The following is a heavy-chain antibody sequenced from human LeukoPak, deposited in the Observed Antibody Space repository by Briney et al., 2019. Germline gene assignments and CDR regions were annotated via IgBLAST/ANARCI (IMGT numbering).Heavy chain of an antibody. CDR2: ISYDGSNK. CDR3: ARRYSNTWYYFDY. D-gene: IGHD6-13*01. V-gene: IGHV3-30-3*01. CDR1: GFTFSSYA. J-gene: IGHJ4*02. Sequence: PGGSLRLSCAASGFTFSSYAMHWVRQAPAKGLEWVAVISYDGSNKYYADSVKGRFTLSRDNSKNMLYLQMNSLRPEDTAVYYCARRYSNTWYYFDYCGQGTLVTVSS.